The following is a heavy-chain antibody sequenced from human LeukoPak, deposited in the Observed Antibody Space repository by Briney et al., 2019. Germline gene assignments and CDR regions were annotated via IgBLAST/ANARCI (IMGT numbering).Heavy chain of an antibody. CDR1: GFTLTELS. D-gene: IGHD1-26*01. Sequence: PGASVKVSCKASGFTLTELSMHWVRQAPGKGLEWMGCFDTEDSETIYAQKVQGRVTMTEDTSTDSAYMQLSSLRSEDTAVYYCARGLGELSGIVDYWGQGTRVSVSS. CDR3: ARGLGELSGIVDY. J-gene: IGHJ4*02. V-gene: IGHV1-24*01. CDR2: FDTEDSET.